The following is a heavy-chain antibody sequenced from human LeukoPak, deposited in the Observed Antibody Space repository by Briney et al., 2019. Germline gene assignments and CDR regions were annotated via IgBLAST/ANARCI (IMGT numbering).Heavy chain of an antibody. D-gene: IGHD5-18*01. V-gene: IGHV3-53*01. CDR2: IYSGGST. CDR3: ASRRGYSYGFDY. Sequence: SSYYWGWIRQPPGKGLEWVSVIYSGGSTYYADSVKGRFTISRDNSKNILYLQMNSLRAEDTAVYYCASRRGYSYGFDYWGQGTLVTVSS. CDR1: SSYY. J-gene: IGHJ4*02.